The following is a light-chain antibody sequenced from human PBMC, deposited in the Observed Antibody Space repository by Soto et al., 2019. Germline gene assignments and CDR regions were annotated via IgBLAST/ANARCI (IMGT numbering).Light chain of an antibody. J-gene: IGKJ1*01. V-gene: IGKV1-39*01. CDR2: GAS. CDR3: QQSYHTPQT. Sequence: DIQMTQSPSSLSASVGDRVTITCRASQTVSRSLNWYQQISGRAPVLLIYGASSLQSGVPSRFSGSGSGTDFTLTISSLQPEDCATYYCQQSYHTPQTFGQGTKVE. CDR1: QTVSRS.